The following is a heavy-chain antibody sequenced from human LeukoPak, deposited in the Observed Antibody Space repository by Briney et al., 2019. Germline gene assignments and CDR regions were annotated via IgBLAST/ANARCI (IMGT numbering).Heavy chain of an antibody. CDR1: AFTLGSYD. CDR2: ISTRGIII. J-gene: IGHJ4*02. V-gene: IGHV3-48*03. D-gene: IGHD6-25*01. CDR3: AGAAWASDY. Sequence: PGGSLRLSWAASAFTLGSYDMSSVRQAPGKGLEWVSFISTRGIIIYYADSVKGRFTISRDNAKNSLYLQMDSLRAEDTAVYYCAGAAWASDYWGQGTLVTVSS.